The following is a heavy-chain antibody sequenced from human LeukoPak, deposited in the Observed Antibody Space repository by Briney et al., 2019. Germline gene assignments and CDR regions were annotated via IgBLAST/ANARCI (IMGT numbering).Heavy chain of an antibody. D-gene: IGHD3-3*01. V-gene: IGHV3-74*01. CDR2: INSDGSST. CDR3: ARAVTGYYDFWSGYYTSVYFDY. Sequence: GGSLRLSCAASGFTFSSYWMHWVRQAPGKGLVWVSRINSDGSSTSYADSVKGRFTISRDNAKNTLYLQMNSLRAEDTAVYYCARAVTGYYDFWSGYYTSVYFDYWGQGTLVTVSS. CDR1: GFTFSSYW. J-gene: IGHJ4*02.